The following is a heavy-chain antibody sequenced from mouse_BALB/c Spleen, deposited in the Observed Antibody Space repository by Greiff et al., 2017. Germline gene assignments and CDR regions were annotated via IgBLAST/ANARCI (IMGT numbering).Heavy chain of an antibody. Sequence: QVQLQQPGAELVKPGASVKMSCKASGYTFTSYWMHWVKQRPGQGLEWIGVIDPSDSYTSYNQKFKGKATLTVDTSSSTAYMQLSSLTSEDSAVYYCTRRRGNYYAMDYWGQGTSVTVSS. CDR1: GYTFTSYW. CDR2: IDPSDSYT. V-gene: IGHV1S127*01. CDR3: TRRRGNYYAMDY. J-gene: IGHJ4*01.